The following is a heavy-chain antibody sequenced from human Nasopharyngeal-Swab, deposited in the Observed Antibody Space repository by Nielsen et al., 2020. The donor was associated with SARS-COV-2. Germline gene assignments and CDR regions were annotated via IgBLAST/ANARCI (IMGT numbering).Heavy chain of an antibody. J-gene: IGHJ6*02. CDR1: GYTFTSYG. CDR3: AREGYCSSSSCSRFYYYYNGMDV. Sequence: ASVKVSCKASGYTFTSYGITWVRQAPVQGLEWMGWISAYNGNTNYGQKLQGRVTMTTDTSTSTAYMELRSLRSDDTAVYYCAREGYCSSSSCSRFYYYYNGMDVWGQGTTVTVSS. D-gene: IGHD2-2*01. CDR2: ISAYNGNT. V-gene: IGHV1-18*01.